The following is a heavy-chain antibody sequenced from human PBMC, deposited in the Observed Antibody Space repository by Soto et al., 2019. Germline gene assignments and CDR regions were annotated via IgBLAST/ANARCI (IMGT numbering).Heavy chain of an antibody. D-gene: IGHD2-15*01. J-gene: IGHJ6*03. CDR3: ARLSPPADCSGGSCRKDYYYYYYMDV. CDR2: IYYSGST. Sequence: SETLSLTCTVSGGSISSYYWSWIRQPPGKGLEWIGYIYYSGSTNYNPSLKSRVTISVDTSKDQFSLKLSSVTAADTAVYYCARLSPPADCSGGSCRKDYYYYYYMDVWGKGTTVTVSS. CDR1: GGSISSYY. V-gene: IGHV4-59*08.